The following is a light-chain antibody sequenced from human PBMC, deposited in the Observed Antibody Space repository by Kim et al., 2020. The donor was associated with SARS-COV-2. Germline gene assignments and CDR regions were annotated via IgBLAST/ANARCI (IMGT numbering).Light chain of an antibody. CDR1: KLGDKY. V-gene: IGLV3-1*01. CDR2: QDS. J-gene: IGLJ2*01. CDR3: QAWDSSTARVV. Sequence: SYELTQPPSVSVSPGQTASITCSGDKLGDKYACWYQQKPGQSPVLVIYQDSKRPSGIPERFPGSNSGNTATLTISGTQAMDEADYYCQAWDSSTARVVFG.